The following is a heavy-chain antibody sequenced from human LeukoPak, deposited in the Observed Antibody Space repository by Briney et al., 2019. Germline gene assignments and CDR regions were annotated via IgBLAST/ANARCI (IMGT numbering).Heavy chain of an antibody. J-gene: IGHJ4*02. CDR2: INSDGSST. D-gene: IGHD3-22*01. CDR3: ARWDYYDSSGYHDY. Sequence: VGSLRLSSAASGFTFSSYWMHWVRQAPGKGLVWVSRINSDGSSTSYADSVKGRFTISRDNAKNTLYLQMNSLRAEDTAVYYCARWDYYDSSGYHDYWGQGTLVTVSS. V-gene: IGHV3-74*01. CDR1: GFTFSSYW.